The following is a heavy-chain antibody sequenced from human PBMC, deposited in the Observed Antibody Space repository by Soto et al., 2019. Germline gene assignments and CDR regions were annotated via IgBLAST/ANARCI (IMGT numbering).Heavy chain of an antibody. J-gene: IGHJ6*02. Sequence: GGSVRLSCAASGFTFSSYAMNWVRQAPGKGLEWVSAISGTGYNTYYADSLKGRFTISRDNSKNTLSLQMNSLRAEDTAVYYCARDRQFSHPRGGMDVWGQGTTVTVSS. V-gene: IGHV3-23*01. CDR2: ISGTGYNT. D-gene: IGHD3-10*01. CDR1: GFTFSSYA. CDR3: ARDRQFSHPRGGMDV.